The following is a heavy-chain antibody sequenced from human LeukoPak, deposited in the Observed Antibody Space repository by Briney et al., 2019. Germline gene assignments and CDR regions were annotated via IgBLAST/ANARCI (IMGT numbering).Heavy chain of an antibody. CDR2: IRNKDTKYTK. CDR1: RFTFSDHY. D-gene: IGHD3-10*01. CDR3: ARVPSLNSGNYGY. Sequence: GGSLRLSCAASRFTFSDHYMDWIRQGPGKGLEWVGRIRNKDTKYTKEYAASVKGRFTISRDDSQNSLYPQMNSLKIEDTAVYYCARVPSLNSGNYGYWGQGTLVTVS. J-gene: IGHJ4*02. V-gene: IGHV3-72*01.